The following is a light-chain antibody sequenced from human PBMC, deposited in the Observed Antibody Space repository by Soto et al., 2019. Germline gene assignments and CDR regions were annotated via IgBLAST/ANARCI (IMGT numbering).Light chain of an antibody. J-gene: IGLJ1*01. Sequence: QSALTQPRSVSGSPGQSVTISCTGTSSDVGGYNYVSWYQQHPGKAPKLVIYDVSKRPSGVPDRFSGSKSGNTASLIISGLQAEDEADYYCYSYAGSYTFYVFGTGTKPTVL. CDR2: DVS. V-gene: IGLV2-11*01. CDR3: YSYAGSYTFYV. CDR1: SSDVGGYNY.